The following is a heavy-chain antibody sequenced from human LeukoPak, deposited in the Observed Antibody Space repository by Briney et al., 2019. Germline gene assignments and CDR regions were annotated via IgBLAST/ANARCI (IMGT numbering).Heavy chain of an antibody. V-gene: IGHV3-23*01. J-gene: IGHJ4*02. D-gene: IGHD2-15*01. Sequence: PGGFLRLSCAASGFPFNTYVMSWVRQAPGKGLEWVSAINGGGSNTYYADSVKGRFTISRDNSKNMVHLQMNNLRADDTAAYYCAKSVVVITFRFDDWGQGALVTVSS. CDR2: INGGGSNT. CDR3: AKSVVVITFRFDD. CDR1: GFPFNTYV.